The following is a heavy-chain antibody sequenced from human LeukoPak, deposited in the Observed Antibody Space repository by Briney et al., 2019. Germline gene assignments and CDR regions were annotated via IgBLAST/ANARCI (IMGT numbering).Heavy chain of an antibody. CDR2: ISAYNGNT. D-gene: IGHD3-3*01. J-gene: IGHJ4*02. CDR1: GYTFTSHG. V-gene: IGHV1-18*01. CDR3: ARAERITIFGVVNYYFDY. Sequence: ASVKVSCKASGYTFTSHGISWVRQAPGQGLEWMGWISAYNGNTNYAQRLQGRVTMTTDTSTSTAYMELRSLRSDDTAVYYCARAERITIFGVVNYYFDYWGQGTLVTVSS.